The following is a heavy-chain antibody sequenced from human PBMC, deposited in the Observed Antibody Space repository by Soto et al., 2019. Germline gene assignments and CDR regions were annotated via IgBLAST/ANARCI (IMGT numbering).Heavy chain of an antibody. J-gene: IGHJ4*02. D-gene: IGHD3-10*01. CDR1: GYTFSNYD. CDR2: VNPNNGDT. Sequence: QVQLVQSGAELKKPGASVKVSCKASGYTFSNYDMNWVRQATGQGPEWIGWVNPNNGDTGYAQKFQGRVTLTTDISTTTAYMELTSLRSEDTAIYYCAKVSRKGSAIDFDYWGQVTLIIVSS. V-gene: IGHV1-8*01. CDR3: AKVSRKGSAIDFDY.